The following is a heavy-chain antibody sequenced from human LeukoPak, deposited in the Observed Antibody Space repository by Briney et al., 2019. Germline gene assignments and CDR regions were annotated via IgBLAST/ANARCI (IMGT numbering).Heavy chain of an antibody. J-gene: IGHJ4*02. CDR1: GFTVSSNY. V-gene: IGHV3-66*01. D-gene: IGHD3-22*01. CDR2: IYSGGST. Sequence: GGSLRLSCAASGFTVSSNYMSWVRQAPGKGLEWVSVIYSGGSTYYADSVKGRFTISRDNSKNTLYLQMNSLRAEDTAVYYCARVHDSSGYYYQPFDYWGQGTLVTVSS. CDR3: ARVHDSSGYYYQPFDY.